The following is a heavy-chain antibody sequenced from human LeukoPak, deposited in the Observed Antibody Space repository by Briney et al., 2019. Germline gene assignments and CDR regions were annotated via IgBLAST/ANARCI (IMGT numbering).Heavy chain of an antibody. V-gene: IGHV3-23*01. D-gene: IGHD3-22*01. CDR1: GFTFSSYA. CDR2: ISGSGGST. Sequence: GGSLRLSCAASGFTFSSYAMSWVRQAPGKGLEWVSAISGSGGSTYYADSVKGRFTTSRDNSKNTLYLQMNSLRAEDTAVYYCAKDGPTPLDSSGYYSYWYFDLWGRGTLVTVSS. CDR3: AKDGPTPLDSSGYYSYWYFDL. J-gene: IGHJ2*01.